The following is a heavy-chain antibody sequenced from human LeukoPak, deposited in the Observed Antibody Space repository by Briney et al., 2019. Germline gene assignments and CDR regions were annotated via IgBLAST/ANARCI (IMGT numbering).Heavy chain of an antibody. J-gene: IGHJ4*02. CDR2: ISYDGSNK. D-gene: IGHD1-26*01. CDR1: GFTFNSYG. V-gene: IGHV3-30*18. Sequence: PGGSLRLSCAASGFTFNSYGMHWVRQAPGKGLEWVAVISYDGSNKYYADSVKGRFAISRDNSKNTLYLQMNSLRAEDTAVYYCAKDKGESGDFDYWGQGTLVTVSS. CDR3: AKDKGESGDFDY.